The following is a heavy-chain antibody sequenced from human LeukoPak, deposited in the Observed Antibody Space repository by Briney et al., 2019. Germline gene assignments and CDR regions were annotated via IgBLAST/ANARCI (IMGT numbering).Heavy chain of an antibody. CDR1: GFTFSSYW. CDR2: IKRDGSEK. CDR3: APYYYDSRAFGY. Sequence: GGSLRLSCAASGFTFSSYWMSWVRQAPGKGLEWVANIKRDGSEKYYVDSVKGRFTISRDNAKNSLYLQMNSLRAEDTAVYYCAPYYYDSRAFGYWGQGTLVTVSS. J-gene: IGHJ4*02. V-gene: IGHV3-7*01. D-gene: IGHD3-22*01.